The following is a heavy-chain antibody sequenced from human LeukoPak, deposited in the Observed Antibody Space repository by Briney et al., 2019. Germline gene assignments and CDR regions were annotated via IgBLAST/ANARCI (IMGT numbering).Heavy chain of an antibody. CDR1: GGSISSYY. J-gene: IGHJ5*02. CDR2: IYYSGST. V-gene: IGHV4-59*01. Sequence: SETLSLTCTVSGGSISSYYWSRIRQPPGKGLEWIGYIYYSGSTNYNPSLKSRVTISVDTSKNQFSLKLSSVTAADTAVYYCARGTGGGSYFTPGSRRYNWFDPWGQGTLVTVSS. D-gene: IGHD1-26*01. CDR3: ARGTGGGSYFTPGSRRYNWFDP.